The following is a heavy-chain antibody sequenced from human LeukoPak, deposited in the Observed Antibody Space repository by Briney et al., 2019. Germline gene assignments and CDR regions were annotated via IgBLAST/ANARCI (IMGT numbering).Heavy chain of an antibody. V-gene: IGHV3-30*02. CDR1: GFTFSSYG. J-gene: IGHJ4*02. CDR2: IRYDGSNK. Sequence: GGSLRLSCAASGFTFSSYGMHWVRQAPGKGLGWVAFIRYDGSNKYYADSVKGRFTISRDNSKNTLYLQMNSLRAEDTAVYYCAKVGMVRGVYHFDYWGQGTLVTVSS. D-gene: IGHD3-10*01. CDR3: AKVGMVRGVYHFDY.